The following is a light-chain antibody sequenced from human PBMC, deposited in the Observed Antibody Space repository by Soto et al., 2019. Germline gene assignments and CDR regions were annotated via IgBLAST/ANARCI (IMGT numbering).Light chain of an antibody. CDR2: GAY. CDR1: QTVNHN. CDR3: QQYNNWPLT. Sequence: EIVMTQSPATLSVSPGERATLSCRASQTVNHNLAWYQQKPGQAPRLLIYGAYARATGIPARFSGSGSGTESTLAISSLQSEDFAVYYCQQYNNWPLTFGGGTKVEIK. J-gene: IGKJ4*01. V-gene: IGKV3-15*01.